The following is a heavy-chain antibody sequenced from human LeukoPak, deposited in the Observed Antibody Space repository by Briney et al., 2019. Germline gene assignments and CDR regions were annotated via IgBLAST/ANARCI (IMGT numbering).Heavy chain of an antibody. CDR1: GFTVSSNY. Sequence: GGSLRLSCAASGFTVSSNYMSWVRQAPGKGLEWVSVIYSGGSTYYADSVKGRFTISRNNSKNTLYLQMNSLRAEDTAVYYCARDPIYCGSGRSSDYWGQGTLVTVSS. J-gene: IGHJ4*02. D-gene: IGHD3-10*01. CDR2: IYSGGST. CDR3: ARDPIYCGSGRSSDY. V-gene: IGHV3-66*01.